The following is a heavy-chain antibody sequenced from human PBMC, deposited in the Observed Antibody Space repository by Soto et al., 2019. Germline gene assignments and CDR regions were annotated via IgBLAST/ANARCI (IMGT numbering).Heavy chain of an antibody. CDR2: MFPGDSDT. J-gene: IGHJ6*02. D-gene: IGHD6-19*01. Sequence: GESLKISCKGSGYSFTTYWIGWVRQLPGQGLEWMGVMFPGDSDTRYSPSFQGQVTMSADPSTDTAYLEWSSLKAADSAMYYCARVPDSSLGTMDVWGQGTTVTVSS. CDR3: ARVPDSSLGTMDV. CDR1: GYSFTTYW. V-gene: IGHV5-51*01.